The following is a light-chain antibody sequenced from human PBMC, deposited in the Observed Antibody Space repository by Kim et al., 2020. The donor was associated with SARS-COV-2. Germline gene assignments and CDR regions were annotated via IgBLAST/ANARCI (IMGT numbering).Light chain of an antibody. Sequence: AVGRTVSITCQGASLRSYYATWYQQKPGQAPILVIYGKNNRPSGIPDRFSGSSSGNTASLTITGTQAGDEADYYCNSRDSNDNVVFGGGTQLTVL. CDR1: SLRSYY. J-gene: IGLJ2*01. CDR2: GKN. CDR3: NSRDSNDNVV. V-gene: IGLV3-19*01.